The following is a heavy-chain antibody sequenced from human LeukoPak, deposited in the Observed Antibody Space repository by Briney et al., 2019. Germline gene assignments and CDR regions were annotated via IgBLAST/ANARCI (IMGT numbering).Heavy chain of an antibody. V-gene: IGHV4-59*08. J-gene: IGHJ4*02. CDR2: IYYSGTT. D-gene: IGHD1-26*01. CDR3: ARQPISGSYWGYFDY. Sequence: PSETLSLTCTVSGGSISSYYWSWIRQPPGKGLEWIGYIYYSGTTNYNPSLKSRVTISVVTSKNQFSLKLSSVTAADTAVYYCARQPISGSYWGYFDYWGQGTLVTVSS. CDR1: GGSISSYY.